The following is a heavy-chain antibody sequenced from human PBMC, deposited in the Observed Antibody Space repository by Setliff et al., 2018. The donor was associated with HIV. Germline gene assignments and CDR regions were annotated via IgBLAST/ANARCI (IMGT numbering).Heavy chain of an antibody. CDR2: NNHSGST. D-gene: IGHD2-21*01. CDR1: GGSFRGYY. V-gene: IGHV4-34*01. J-gene: IGHJ6*03. Sequence: SETLSLTCAVYGGSFRGYYWSWIRQAPGKGREWIGENNHSGSTNYNPALTIRVTISVDTSKEQVSLKLGSVTAADTAVYYCSSTPALVFGDYYSYYFMNVWGEGTTVTVSS. CDR3: SSTPALVFGDYYSYYFMNV.